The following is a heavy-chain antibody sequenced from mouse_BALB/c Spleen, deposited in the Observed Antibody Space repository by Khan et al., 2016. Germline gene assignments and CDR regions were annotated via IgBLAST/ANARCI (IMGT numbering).Heavy chain of an antibody. CDR3: ARYRCCDGGSRYFED. D-gene: IGHD1-1*02. CDR2: INTYSGES. J-gene: IGHJ1*01. CDR1: GYTFTNYG. V-gene: IGHV9-3-1*01. Sequence: QIQLVQSGPELKKPGKTVKISCKASGYTFTNYGMNWVKQAPGKGLKWMGWINTYSGESTYADDFKGRFAFSLETSANTAYLQINNLKNEDTATYFGARYRCCDGGSRYFEDWGAGTTVTVSA.